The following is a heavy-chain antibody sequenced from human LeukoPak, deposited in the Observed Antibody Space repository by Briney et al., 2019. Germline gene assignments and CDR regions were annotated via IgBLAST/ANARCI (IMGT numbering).Heavy chain of an antibody. V-gene: IGHV4-59*08. CDR2: IYYSGST. J-gene: IGHJ4*02. D-gene: IGHD3-22*01. CDR3: ARQSLYYEPDY. CDR1: GGSISSYY. Sequence: SETLSLTCTVSGGSISSYYWSWIRQPPGKGLEWIGYIYYSGSTNYNPSLKSRVTISVDTSKNQSSLKLSSVTAADTAVYYCARQSLYYEPDYWGQGTLVTVSS.